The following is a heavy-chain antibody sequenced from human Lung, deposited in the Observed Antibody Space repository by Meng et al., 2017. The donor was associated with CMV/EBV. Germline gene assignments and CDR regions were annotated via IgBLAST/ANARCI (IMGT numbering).Heavy chain of an antibody. D-gene: IGHD4-17*01. CDR2: IYWDDDK. Sequence: SLEGSGPALVKPTQALTLTWTFSGCSLSTSGVGVGWIRQPPGKALEWLALIYWDDDKRYSPSLKNRLTITKDTSKNQVVLTLTNIDPVDTATYYCAHRHRLRDFDYWGQGTLVTVSS. CDR3: AHRHRLRDFDY. J-gene: IGHJ4*02. CDR1: GCSLSTSGVG. V-gene: IGHV2-5*02.